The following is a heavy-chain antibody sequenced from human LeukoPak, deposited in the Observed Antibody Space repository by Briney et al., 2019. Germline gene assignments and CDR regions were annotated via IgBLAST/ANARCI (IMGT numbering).Heavy chain of an antibody. J-gene: IGHJ3*02. Sequence: GGTLRLSCAASGFTFSIYGMSWVRHAPRKGLEWVSPICGSGGSTYYADSLKGRYTLSRDTSKNTLYLHINTLRAPDTAVYNCARVRTSSWETAFDIWGQGTMVTVSS. CDR3: ARVRTSSWETAFDI. CDR1: GFTFSIYG. D-gene: IGHD1-26*01. CDR2: ICGSGGST. V-gene: IGHV3-23*01.